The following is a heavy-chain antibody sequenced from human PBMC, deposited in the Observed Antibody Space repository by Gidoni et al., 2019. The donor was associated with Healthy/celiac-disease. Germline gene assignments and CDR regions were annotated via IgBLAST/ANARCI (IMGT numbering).Heavy chain of an antibody. V-gene: IGHV4-38-2*02. CDR2: IYLSGST. CDR3: ARFADYGDYFDY. Sequence: QVQLQESGPGLAKPSEALSLTPTVSGYAISSGYYWGWIRQPPGKGLEWIGSIYLSGSTYYHPSLKSRVTISVDTSKNQFSLKLSSVTAADTAVYYCARFADYGDYFDYWGQGTLVTVSS. CDR1: GYAISSGYY. D-gene: IGHD4-17*01. J-gene: IGHJ4*02.